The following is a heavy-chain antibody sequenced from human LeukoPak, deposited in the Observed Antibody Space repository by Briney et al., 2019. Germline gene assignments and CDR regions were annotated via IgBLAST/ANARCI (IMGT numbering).Heavy chain of an antibody. J-gene: IGHJ4*02. V-gene: IGHV3-48*03. CDR3: ASAGYSYGYRIFDY. Sequence: GGSLRLSCAASGFTFSSYEMNWVRQAPGKGLEWVSYISSSGSTIYYADSVKGRFTISSDNAKNSLYLQMNSLRAEDTAVYYCASAGYSYGYRIFDYWGQGTLVTVSS. CDR1: GFTFSSYE. CDR2: ISSSGSTI. D-gene: IGHD5-18*01.